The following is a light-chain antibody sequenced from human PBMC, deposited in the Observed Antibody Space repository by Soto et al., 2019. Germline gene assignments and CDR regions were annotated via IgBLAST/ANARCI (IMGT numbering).Light chain of an antibody. CDR3: QQYIRWPLT. CDR2: GAS. Sequence: DIVMTQSPATLSVSLVERATLSCMASQTVSTYLAWYQQKPGQAPSLLIYGASTRATGTPARFSGSGSGTEFTLTISSLQSEDFAVYYCQQYIRWPLTFGGGTKVDIK. V-gene: IGKV3-15*01. CDR1: QTVSTY. J-gene: IGKJ4*02.